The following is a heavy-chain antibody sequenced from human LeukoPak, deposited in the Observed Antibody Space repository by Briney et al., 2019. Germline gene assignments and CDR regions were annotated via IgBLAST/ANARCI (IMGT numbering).Heavy chain of an antibody. Sequence: ASVKVSCKASGYIFTSYNIYWVRQAPGQGLEWMGWINPNSGVTHYPQKFQGRVTLTRDTSIRTAYMEVSSLRSDDTAVYYCARGLQWLEAFDYWGLGTLVTVSS. CDR3: ARGLQWLEAFDY. D-gene: IGHD6-19*01. V-gene: IGHV1-2*02. J-gene: IGHJ4*02. CDR2: INPNSGVT. CDR1: GYIFTSYN.